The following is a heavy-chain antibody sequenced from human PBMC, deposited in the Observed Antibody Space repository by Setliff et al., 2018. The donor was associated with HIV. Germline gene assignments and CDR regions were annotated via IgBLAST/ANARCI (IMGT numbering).Heavy chain of an antibody. V-gene: IGHV3-23*01. CDR2: ISGSGGNT. Sequence: PGGSLRLSCAASGFTFSGYAMSWVRQAPGKGLEWVSTISGSGGNTYSADSVKGRFTISRDNSKSTLYLQMNSLRADDTAVYYCAQAQTSVSGSYYQYLQHWGQGTLVTVSS. CDR3: AQAQTSVSGSYYQYLQH. CDR1: GFTFSGYA. J-gene: IGHJ1*01. D-gene: IGHD3-10*01.